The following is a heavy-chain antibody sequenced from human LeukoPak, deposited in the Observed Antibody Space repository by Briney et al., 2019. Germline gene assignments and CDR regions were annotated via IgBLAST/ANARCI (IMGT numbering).Heavy chain of an antibody. CDR3: ATCGLVVVPARHAMDV. CDR2: IDPDDSYT. V-gene: IGHV5-10-1*01. D-gene: IGHD2-15*01. J-gene: IGHJ6*04. CDR1: GYSFSRYW. Sequence: GESLKISCKGSGYSFSRYWVTWVRQMPGKGLEWIGRIDPDDSYTRYSPSLEGHVTISADKSINSVFLQWRSLKASDTAVYYCATCGLVVVPARHAMDVWGKGTTVIVSS.